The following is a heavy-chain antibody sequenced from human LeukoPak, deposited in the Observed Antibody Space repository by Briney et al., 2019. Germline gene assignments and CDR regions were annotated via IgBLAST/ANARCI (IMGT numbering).Heavy chain of an antibody. CDR3: ARGAAKYCSSTSCYFAPYWFDP. Sequence: PSETLSLTCAVYGGSFSGYYWSWIRQPPGKGLEWIGEINHSGSTNYNPSLKSRVTISVDTSKNQFSLKLSSVTAADTAVYYCARGAAKYCSSTSCYFAPYWFDPWGQGTLVTVSS. V-gene: IGHV4-34*01. CDR2: INHSGST. D-gene: IGHD2-2*01. CDR1: GGSFSGYY. J-gene: IGHJ5*02.